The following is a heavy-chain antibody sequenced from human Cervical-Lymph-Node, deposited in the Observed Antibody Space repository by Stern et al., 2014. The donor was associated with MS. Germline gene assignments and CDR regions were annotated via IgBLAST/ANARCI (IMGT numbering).Heavy chain of an antibody. CDR1: GYTLTELS. V-gene: IGHV1-24*01. J-gene: IGHJ6*02. CDR2: FDPGDGET. Sequence: VQLVESGAEVKKPGASVKVSCKVSGYTLTELSMHWVRQAPGKGLEWMGGFDPGDGETIYAQKCQGRVTMTEDTSTDTAYMELSSLRSEDTAVYYCATDRDDFRSGYSAPTKGYGLDVWGQGTTVTVTS. CDR3: ATDRDDFRSGYSAPTKGYGLDV. D-gene: IGHD3-3*01.